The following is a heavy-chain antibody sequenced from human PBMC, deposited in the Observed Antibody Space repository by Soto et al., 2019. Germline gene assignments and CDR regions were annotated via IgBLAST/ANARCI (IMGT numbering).Heavy chain of an antibody. J-gene: IGHJ3*02. Sequence: SVKVSCKVSGFTFTSSAVQWVRQARGQRLEWIGWIVVGSGNTNYAQKFQERVTITRDMSTSTAYMELSSLRSEDTAVYYCAADSGRRDTVVVPAAMDDAFDIWGQGTMVTVSS. CDR2: IVVGSGNT. D-gene: IGHD2-2*01. CDR3: AADSGRRDTVVVPAAMDDAFDI. V-gene: IGHV1-58*01. CDR1: GFTFTSSA.